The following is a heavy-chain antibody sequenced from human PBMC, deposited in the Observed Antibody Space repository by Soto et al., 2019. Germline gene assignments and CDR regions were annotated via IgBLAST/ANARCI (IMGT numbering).Heavy chain of an antibody. CDR2: TYYRSKWYN. CDR1: GDSVSSNNAA. J-gene: IGHJ6*02. Sequence: QVQLQQSGPGLVKPSQTLSLTCAISGDSVSSNNAAWNWIRQSPSRGLEWLGRTYYRSKWYNDYAVSGKSRISFNPDTSKNQFSLQMKSVIPEDTAVYYCARAKEYSSSSGMDVWGQGTTVTVSS. V-gene: IGHV6-1*01. CDR3: ARAKEYSSSSGMDV. D-gene: IGHD6-6*01.